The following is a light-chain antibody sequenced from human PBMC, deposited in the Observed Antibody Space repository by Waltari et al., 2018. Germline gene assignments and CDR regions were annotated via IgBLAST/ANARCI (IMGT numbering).Light chain of an antibody. CDR3: SSYTTTTNYVI. V-gene: IGLV2-14*01. J-gene: IGLJ2*01. Sequence: QSALTQPASVSGSPGQSITISCTGTSSDIGDFNHFSWYQLHPGKAPTLVISEVTDRPSGVSNRFSGSKSGNTASLTISGLQTEDEADYYCSSYTTTTNYVIFGGGTKLTVL. CDR1: SSDIGDFNH. CDR2: EVT.